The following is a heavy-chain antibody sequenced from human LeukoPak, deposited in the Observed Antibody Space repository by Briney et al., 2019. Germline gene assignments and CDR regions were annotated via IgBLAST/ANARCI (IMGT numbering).Heavy chain of an antibody. CDR3: ARQYYYGSGSGFDP. V-gene: IGHV5-51*01. CDR2: IYPGDSDT. J-gene: IGHJ5*02. Sequence: GESLKLSCKGSGYSFTSYLIGLVRQMPGEGLEWMGIIYPGDSDTRYSPSFECQLTITADKSISTANQQWSSLQASDTAMYYGARQYYYGSGSGFDPWGQGTLVTVSS. CDR1: GYSFTSYL. D-gene: IGHD3-10*01.